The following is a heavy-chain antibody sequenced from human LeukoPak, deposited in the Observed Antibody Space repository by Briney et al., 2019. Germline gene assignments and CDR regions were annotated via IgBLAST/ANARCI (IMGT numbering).Heavy chain of an antibody. CDR3: ATKRPRSWYYYYGMDV. Sequence: GASVNVSCKVSGYTLTELSMHWVRQAPGKGLEWMGGFDPEDGGTIYAQKFQGRVTMTEDTSTDTAYMELSSLRSEDTAVYYCATKRPRSWYYYYGMDVWGQGTTVTVSS. V-gene: IGHV1-24*01. CDR2: FDPEDGGT. J-gene: IGHJ6*02. CDR1: GYTLTELS. D-gene: IGHD6-13*01.